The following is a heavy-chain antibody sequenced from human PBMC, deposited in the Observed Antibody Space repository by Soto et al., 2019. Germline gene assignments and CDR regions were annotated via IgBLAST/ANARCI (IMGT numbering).Heavy chain of an antibody. D-gene: IGHD1-1*01. CDR1: GGSISSSSYY. CDR2: INHSGST. J-gene: IGHJ4*02. V-gene: IGHV4-39*07. CDR3: ARGGVTRYNWNDVHRGYFDY. Sequence: PSETLSLTCTVSGGSISSSSYYWGWIRQPPGKGLEWIGKINHSGSTNYNPSLKSRVTISVDTSKNQFSLKLSSVTAADTAVYYCARGGVTRYNWNDVHRGYFDYWGQGTLVTVSS.